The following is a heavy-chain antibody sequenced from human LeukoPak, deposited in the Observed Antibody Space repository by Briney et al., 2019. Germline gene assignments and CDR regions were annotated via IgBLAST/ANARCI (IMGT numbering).Heavy chain of an antibody. CDR1: GYTFTSYG. CDR2: ISAYNGNT. Sequence: ASVKVSCEASGYTFTSYGISWVRQAPGQGLEWMGWISAYNGNTHYAQKLQGRVTMTTDTSTSTAYMELKSLRSDDTAVYYCARDWNYWVPFDYWGQGTLVTVSS. V-gene: IGHV1-18*01. D-gene: IGHD1-7*01. CDR3: ARDWNYWVPFDY. J-gene: IGHJ4*02.